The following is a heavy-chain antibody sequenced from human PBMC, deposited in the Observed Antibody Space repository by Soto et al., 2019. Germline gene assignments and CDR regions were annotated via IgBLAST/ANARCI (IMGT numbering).Heavy chain of an antibody. CDR2: INTGNGNT. CDR1: GYTFTSYA. Sequence: ASVKVSCKASGYTFTSYAMHWVRQAPGQRLEWMGWINTGNGNTKYSQKFQGRVTITRDTSASTAYMELSSLRSEDTAVYYCARSIVVVTALDYWGQGTLVTVSS. D-gene: IGHD2-21*02. J-gene: IGHJ4*02. V-gene: IGHV1-3*04. CDR3: ARSIVVVTALDY.